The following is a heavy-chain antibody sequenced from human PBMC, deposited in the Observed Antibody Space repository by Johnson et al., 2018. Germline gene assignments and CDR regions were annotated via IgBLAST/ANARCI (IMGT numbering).Heavy chain of an antibody. V-gene: IGHV3-21*01. D-gene: IGHD1-26*01. Sequence: VQLVESGGGLVKPGGSXRLSCAASGFTFSSYSMNWVRPAPGKGLEWVSSISSSSSTLYYADSVKGRFTISRDNAKNSLYLQMNSLRAEDTAVYYCARDGVSWDYYGMDVWGQGTTVTVSS. CDR3: ARDGVSWDYYGMDV. CDR2: ISSSSSTL. J-gene: IGHJ6*02. CDR1: GFTFSSYS.